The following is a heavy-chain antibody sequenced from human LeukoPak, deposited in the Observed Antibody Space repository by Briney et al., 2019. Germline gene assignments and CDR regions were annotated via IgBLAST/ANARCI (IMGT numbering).Heavy chain of an antibody. V-gene: IGHV1-46*01. Sequence: GASVTVYCKASGYSFSSYYMHWVRQAPGQGLEWMGIIKPSGGSTTYAQKFRDRVTMTRDTSATTVYMELSSLKSEDTAVYYCARWTGTTGLDYWGQGTLVTVSS. CDR1: GYSFSSYY. D-gene: IGHD1-1*01. J-gene: IGHJ4*02. CDR2: IKPSGGST. CDR3: ARWTGTTGLDY.